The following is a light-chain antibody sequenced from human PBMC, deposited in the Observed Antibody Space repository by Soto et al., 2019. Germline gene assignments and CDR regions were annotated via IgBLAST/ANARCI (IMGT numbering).Light chain of an antibody. Sequence: DIQMTQSPSSLSASVGDRVTITCRASQSISSYLNWYQQKPGKAPKLLIYAASSLQSGVPSRFSGSGSGADFTLTIRSLQPEDFATYYCQQSYSTQWTSGQGTKVDIK. CDR1: QSISSY. CDR3: QQSYSTQWT. J-gene: IGKJ1*01. CDR2: AAS. V-gene: IGKV1-39*01.